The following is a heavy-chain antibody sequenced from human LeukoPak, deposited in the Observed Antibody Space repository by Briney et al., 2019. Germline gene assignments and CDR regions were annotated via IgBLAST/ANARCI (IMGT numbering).Heavy chain of an antibody. CDR1: GFTFSSHA. CDR2: VSGSGGGT. Sequence: GGSLRLSCAVSGFTFSSHAMTWVRQAPGKGLEWVSSVSGSGGGTYYADAVKGRFTISRDNSKNTLYLQMNSLRAEDTAIYFCAKDLVVAASGTRGNFDYWGQGILVTVSS. V-gene: IGHV3-23*01. D-gene: IGHD2-15*01. J-gene: IGHJ4*02. CDR3: AKDLVVAASGTRGNFDY.